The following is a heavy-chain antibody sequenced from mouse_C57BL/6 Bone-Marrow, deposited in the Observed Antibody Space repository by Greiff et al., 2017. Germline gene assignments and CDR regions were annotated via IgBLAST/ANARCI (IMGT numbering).Heavy chain of an antibody. CDR2: IRSKSNNYAT. V-gene: IGHV10-1*01. D-gene: IGHD2-4*01. J-gene: IGHJ1*03. Sequence: EVQRVESGGGLVQPKGSLKLSCAASGFSFNTYAMNWVRQAPGKGLEWVARIRSKSNNYATYYADSVKDRFTISRDDSESMLYLQMNNLKTEDTAMYYCVRHIYDYGGGWYFDVWGTGTTVTVSS. CDR1: GFSFNTYA. CDR3: VRHIYDYGGGWYFDV.